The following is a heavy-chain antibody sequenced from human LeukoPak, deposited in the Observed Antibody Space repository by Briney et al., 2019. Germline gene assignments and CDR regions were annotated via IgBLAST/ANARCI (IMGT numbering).Heavy chain of an antibody. CDR1: GYTFTTSY. J-gene: IGHJ4*02. CDR2: FSAYNGKT. V-gene: IGHV1-18*01. CDR3: ARGGTYYPCIDY. Sequence: ASVKVSCKASGYTFTTSYINWVRQAPGQGLEWMGWFSAYNGKTSYAQKFQGRVTMTTDSSTNTAYMDLTSLRSDDTAVYYCARGGTYYPCIDYWGQGTQVTVSS. D-gene: IGHD1-26*01.